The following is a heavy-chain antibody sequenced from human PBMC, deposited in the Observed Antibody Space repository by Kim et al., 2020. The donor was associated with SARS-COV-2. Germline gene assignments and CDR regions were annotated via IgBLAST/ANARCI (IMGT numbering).Heavy chain of an antibody. Sequence: GGSLRLSCAASGFTFSSYAMSWVRQAPGKGLEWVSAISGSGGSTYYADSVKGRFTISRDNSKNTLYLQMNSLRAEDTAVYYCARINSGSYPYYYYGMDVWGQGTTVTVSS. CDR1: GFTFSSYA. V-gene: IGHV3-23*01. D-gene: IGHD1-26*01. CDR2: ISGSGGST. CDR3: ARINSGSYPYYYYGMDV. J-gene: IGHJ6*02.